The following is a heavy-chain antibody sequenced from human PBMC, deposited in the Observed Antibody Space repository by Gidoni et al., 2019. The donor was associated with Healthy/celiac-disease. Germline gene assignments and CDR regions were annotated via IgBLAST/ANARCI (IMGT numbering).Heavy chain of an antibody. D-gene: IGHD4-17*01. Sequence: EVQLVESGGGLVQPGGSLRLSWAASGFTFRSYEMNWVRQAPGKGLEWVSYISSSLITIYYADSVKGRFTISRYNAQNSLYLQMNILSAEDTAVYYCARDNGDYMRLFYYYGMDVWGQVTTVTVSS. CDR2: ISSSLITI. V-gene: IGHV3-48*03. J-gene: IGHJ6*02. CDR3: ARDNGDYMRLFYYYGMDV. CDR1: GFTFRSYE.